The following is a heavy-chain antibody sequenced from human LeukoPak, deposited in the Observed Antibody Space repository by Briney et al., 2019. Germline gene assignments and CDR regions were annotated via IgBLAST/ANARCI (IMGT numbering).Heavy chain of an antibody. D-gene: IGHD3-9*01. Sequence: ASVKVSCKASGYTFTSYGISWVRQAPGQGLEWMGWISAYNGNTNYAQKLQGRVTMTEDTSTDTAYMELSSLRSEDTAVYYCATGLYDILTGYPDDYWGQGTLVTVSS. CDR1: GYTFTSYG. CDR3: ATGLYDILTGYPDDY. J-gene: IGHJ4*02. V-gene: IGHV1-18*01. CDR2: ISAYNGNT.